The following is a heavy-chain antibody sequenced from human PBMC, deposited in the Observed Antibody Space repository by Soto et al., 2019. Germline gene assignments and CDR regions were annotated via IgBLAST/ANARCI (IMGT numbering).Heavy chain of an antibody. CDR2: IDPSDSYT. V-gene: IGHV5-10-1*01. Sequence: GESLKISCKGSGYSFTSYWISWVRQMSGKGLDWMGRIDPSDSYTNYSPSFQGHVTISADKSISTAYLQWSSLKASDTAMYYCARQINTYYYDSSGYRELYAFDIWGEGTMVTFSS. J-gene: IGHJ3*02. D-gene: IGHD3-22*01. CDR3: ARQINTYYYDSSGYRELYAFDI. CDR1: GYSFTSYW.